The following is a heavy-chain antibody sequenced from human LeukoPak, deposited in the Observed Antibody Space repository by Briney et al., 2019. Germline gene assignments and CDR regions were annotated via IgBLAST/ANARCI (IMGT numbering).Heavy chain of an antibody. CDR1: GYSFTSYW. CDR2: IYPGDSDT. CDR3: ARTGYGQLPTYYFDY. J-gene: IGHJ4*02. V-gene: IGHV5-51*01. D-gene: IGHD2-2*01. Sequence: ESLKISCKGSGYSFTSYWIGWVRQMPGKGLEWMGIIYPGDSDTRYSPSFQGQVTISADKSISTAYLQWSSLKASDTAMYYCARTGYGQLPTYYFDYWGQGTLVTVSS.